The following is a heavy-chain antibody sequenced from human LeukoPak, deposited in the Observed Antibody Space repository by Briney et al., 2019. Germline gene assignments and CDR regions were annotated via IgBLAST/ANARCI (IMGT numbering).Heavy chain of an antibody. CDR1: GFTFSSYA. CDR2: ISGSGDST. D-gene: IGHD1-7*01. J-gene: IGHJ5*02. Sequence: PGGSLRLSCAASGFTFSSYAMSWVRQAPGKGLEWVSAISGSGDSTYYADSVKGRFTISRDNSKNTLYLQMNSLRAEDTAVYYCAKDIIWNYGGDWFDPWGQGTLVTVSS. CDR3: AKDIIWNYGGDWFDP. V-gene: IGHV3-23*01.